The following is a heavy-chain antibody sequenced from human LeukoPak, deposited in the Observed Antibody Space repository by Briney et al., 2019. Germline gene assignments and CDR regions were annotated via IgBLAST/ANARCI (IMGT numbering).Heavy chain of an antibody. D-gene: IGHD3-22*01. CDR2: IYYSGST. V-gene: IGHV4-59*01. CDR3: ARGSRYYYDSSGYSYYMDV. CDR1: GGSISSYY. J-gene: IGHJ6*03. Sequence: SETLSLTCTVSGGSISSYYWSWIRQPPGKGLEWIGYIYYSGSTNYNPSLKSRVTISVDTSKNQFSLKLSSVTAADTAVYCCARGSRYYYDSSGYSYYMDVWGKGTTVTVSS.